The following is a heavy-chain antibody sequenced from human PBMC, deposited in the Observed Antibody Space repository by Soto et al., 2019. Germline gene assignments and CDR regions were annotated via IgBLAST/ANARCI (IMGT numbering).Heavy chain of an antibody. J-gene: IGHJ6*02. V-gene: IGHV4-4*07. CDR2: IYTSGST. CDR1: GGSISSYY. Sequence: QVQLQESGPGLVKPSETLSLTCTVSGGSISSYYWIWIRQPAGKGLEWIGRIYTSGSTNYNPSLKSRVTMSVDTSKNQFSLKLSSVTAADTAVYYCARYSSSSWHYYYGMDVWGQGTTVTVSS. D-gene: IGHD6-6*01. CDR3: ARYSSSSWHYYYGMDV.